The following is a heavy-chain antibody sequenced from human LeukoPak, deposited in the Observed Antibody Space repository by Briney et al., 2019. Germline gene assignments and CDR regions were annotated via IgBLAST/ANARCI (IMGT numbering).Heavy chain of an antibody. J-gene: IGHJ4*02. CDR1: GGSISSGDYY. D-gene: IGHD2-2*02. V-gene: IGHV4-30-4*08. CDR2: IYYSGST. Sequence: SQTLSLTCTVSGGSISSGDYYWSWIRQPPGKVLEWTGYIYYSGSTYYNPSLKSRVTISVDTSKNQFSLKLSSVTAADTAVYYCAREGTYCSSTSCYTYFDYWGQGTLVTVSS. CDR3: AREGTYCSSTSCYTYFDY.